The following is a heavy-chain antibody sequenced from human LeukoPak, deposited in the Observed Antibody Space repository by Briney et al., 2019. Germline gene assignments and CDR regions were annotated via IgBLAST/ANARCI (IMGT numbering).Heavy chain of an antibody. Sequence: CLGGSLRLSCAASGFTFDDYGMSWVRQAPGKGLEWVSGINWNGGSTGYADSVKGRFTISRDNAKNSLYLQMNSLRAEDTALYYCARPRRADGYNVGDAFDIWGQGTMVTVSS. J-gene: IGHJ3*02. CDR1: GFTFDDYG. V-gene: IGHV3-20*04. CDR2: INWNGGST. CDR3: ARPRRADGYNVGDAFDI. D-gene: IGHD5-24*01.